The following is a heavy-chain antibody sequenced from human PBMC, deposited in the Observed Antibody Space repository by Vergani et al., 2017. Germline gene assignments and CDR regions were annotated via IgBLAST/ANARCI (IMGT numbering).Heavy chain of an antibody. Sequence: QVQLVQSGSELKKPGASVKVSCKASGHTFTSYAMNWVRQAPGQGLEWMGWINTNTGNPTYAQGFTGRFVFSLDTSVSTAYLQISSLKAEDTAVYYCAISLHRNVLRYFDWLFEYWGQGTLVTVSS. CDR2: INTNTGNP. D-gene: IGHD3-9*01. V-gene: IGHV7-4-1*02. CDR3: AISLHRNVLRYFDWLFEY. CDR1: GHTFTSYA. J-gene: IGHJ4*02.